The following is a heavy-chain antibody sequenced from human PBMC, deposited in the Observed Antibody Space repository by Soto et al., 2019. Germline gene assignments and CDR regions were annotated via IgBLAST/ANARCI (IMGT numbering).Heavy chain of an antibody. Sequence: GESLRLSCTGSGLPFANFLMSWFRQAPGKGLEWVGFIRSQPYGGTTQYAASVRGRFTISRDDSKGIAYLQMNSLKSEDSGVYYCIGSFPFWGQGTLVTVSS. CDR3: IGSFPF. V-gene: IGHV3-49*03. CDR2: IRSQPYGGTT. J-gene: IGHJ1*01. CDR1: GLPFANFL. D-gene: IGHD3-10*01.